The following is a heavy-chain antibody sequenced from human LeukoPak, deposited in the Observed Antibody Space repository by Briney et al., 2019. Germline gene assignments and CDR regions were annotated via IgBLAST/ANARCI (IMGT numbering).Heavy chain of an antibody. Sequence: PGGSLTLSRSPSGFTFSTHSMNDVPDAPEGGVEGGLYISSSSSTLFSADPVKSRFTISRDNAKTSLYLQMNSLRAEDTAVYYCARGHCGTICYWAGDVFDVWGQGTMVTVSS. CDR3: ARGHCGTICYWAGDVFDV. V-gene: IGHV3-48*01. J-gene: IGHJ3*01. CDR1: GFTFSTHS. D-gene: IGHD2-2*01. CDR2: ISSSSSTL.